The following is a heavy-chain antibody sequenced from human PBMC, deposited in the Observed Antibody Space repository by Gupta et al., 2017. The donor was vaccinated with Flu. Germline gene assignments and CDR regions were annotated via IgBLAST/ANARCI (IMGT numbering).Heavy chain of an antibody. D-gene: IGHD5-18*01. CDR1: GFTFDDYA. V-gene: IGHV3-9*01. Sequence: EVQLVESGGGLVQPGRSLRLSCAASGFTFDDYAMHWVRQAPGKGLEWVSGISWNSGSIGYADSVKGRFTISRDNAKNSLYLQMNSLRAEDTALYYCAKDSGDTAMVDYWGQGTLVTVSS. J-gene: IGHJ4*02. CDR3: AKDSGDTAMVDY. CDR2: ISWNSGSI.